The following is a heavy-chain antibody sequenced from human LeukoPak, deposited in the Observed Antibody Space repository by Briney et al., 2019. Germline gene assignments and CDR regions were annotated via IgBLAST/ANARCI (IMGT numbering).Heavy chain of an antibody. V-gene: IGHV3-23*01. CDR1: GFTFSSYA. D-gene: IGHD3-22*01. J-gene: IGHJ4*02. CDR2: ISGSGGST. CDR3: AKDPPDYSCHSSGHSY. Sequence: PGGSLRLSCAASGFTFSSYAMSWVRQAPGKGLEWVSAISGSGGSTYYADSVTGPFTISRDNSNNTLYLQMNTLRAEDTAVYYCAKDPPDYSCHSSGHSYWGQGTLVTVSS.